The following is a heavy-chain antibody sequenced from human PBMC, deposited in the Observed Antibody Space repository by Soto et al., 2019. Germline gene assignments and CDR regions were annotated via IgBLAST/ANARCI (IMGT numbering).Heavy chain of an antibody. D-gene: IGHD2-2*01. CDR3: ARARDCSSTSCYYNWFDP. CDR2: INAGNGNT. J-gene: IGHJ5*02. V-gene: IGHV1-3*01. Sequence: ASVNVACKAAVYTFTSYAMHWVRQAPGQRLEWMGWINAGNGNTKYSQKFQGRVTISRDTSASTAYMELSSLRSEDTAVYYCARARDCSSTSCYYNWFDPWGQGTLVTVSS. CDR1: VYTFTSYA.